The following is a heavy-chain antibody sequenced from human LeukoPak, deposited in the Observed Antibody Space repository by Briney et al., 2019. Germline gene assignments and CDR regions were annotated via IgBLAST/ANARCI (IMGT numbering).Heavy chain of an antibody. Sequence: GESLKISCKASGYTFTDYWVAWVRQMPGKGLEWMGLIYPGESETRYNPSFQGHVTMSVDNSINTAYLQWSSLQASDAAIYYCARGRWSVATKWFDPWGQGTLVSV. CDR3: ARGRWSVATKWFDP. D-gene: IGHD4-23*01. V-gene: IGHV5-51*01. CDR2: IYPGESET. CDR1: GYTFTDYW. J-gene: IGHJ5*02.